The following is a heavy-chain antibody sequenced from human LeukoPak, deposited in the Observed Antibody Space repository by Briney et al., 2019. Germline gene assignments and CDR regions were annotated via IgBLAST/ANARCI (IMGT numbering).Heavy chain of an antibody. CDR2: INPSGGST. D-gene: IGHD2-2*01. J-gene: IGHJ3*02. CDR1: GYTFTSYY. V-gene: IGHV1-46*01. CDR3: ARGYRDAFDI. Sequence: ASVKVSCKASGYTFTSYYMHWVRQAPGQGLEWMGIINPSGGSTSYAQKFQGRVTITRNTSISTAYMELSSLRSEDTAVYYCARGYRDAFDIWGQGTMVTVSS.